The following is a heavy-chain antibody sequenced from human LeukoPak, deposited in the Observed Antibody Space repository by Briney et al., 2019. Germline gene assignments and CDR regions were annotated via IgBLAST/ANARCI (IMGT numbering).Heavy chain of an antibody. V-gene: IGHV4-30-4*01. Sequence: PSQTLSLTCTVSGGSISSGDYYWSWIRQPPGKGLEWIGYIYYSGSTYYNLSLKSRVTISVDTSKNQFSLKLSSVTAADTAVYYCASQLGYCSGGSCLGIDYWGQGTLVTVSS. CDR1: GGSISSGDYY. J-gene: IGHJ4*02. CDR3: ASQLGYCSGGSCLGIDY. CDR2: IYYSGST. D-gene: IGHD2-15*01.